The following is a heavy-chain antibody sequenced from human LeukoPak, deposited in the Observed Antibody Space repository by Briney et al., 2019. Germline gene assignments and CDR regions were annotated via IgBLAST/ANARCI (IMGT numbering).Heavy chain of an antibody. CDR3: ATSAVNYYGSGSYPPDY. D-gene: IGHD3-10*01. CDR2: FDPEDGET. V-gene: IGHV1-24*01. J-gene: IGHJ4*02. Sequence: ASVKVSCKVSGYTLTELSMHWVRQAPGKGLESMGGFDPEDGETIYAQKFQGRVSMTEDTSTDTAYMELSSLRSEDTAVYYCATSAVNYYGSGSYPPDYWGQGTLVTVSS. CDR1: GYTLTELS.